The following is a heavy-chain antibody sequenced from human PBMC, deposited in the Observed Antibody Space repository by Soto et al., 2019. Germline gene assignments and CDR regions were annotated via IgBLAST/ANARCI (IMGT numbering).Heavy chain of an antibody. CDR1: GFTFATYS. CDR2: ITSSSDYI. D-gene: IGHD3-10*01. V-gene: IGHV3-21*06. Sequence: EVQLVQSGGGLVKPGGSLRLSCAASGFTFATYSMSWVRQAPGKGLEWVSSITSSSDYIHYADSVRGRFTISRDNAQSSLYLQMISLRGEDTAVYHCARDTNFYASGSGVDYWGQGTLVTVSS. J-gene: IGHJ4*02. CDR3: ARDTNFYASGSGVDY.